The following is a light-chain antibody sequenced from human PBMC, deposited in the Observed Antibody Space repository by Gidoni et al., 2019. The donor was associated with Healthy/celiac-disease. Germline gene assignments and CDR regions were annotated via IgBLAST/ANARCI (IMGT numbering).Light chain of an antibody. CDR2: EVS. CDR1: SSDVGGYNY. J-gene: IGLJ2*01. Sequence: QSALTQPASVSGSPGQSSTISCTGTSSDVGGYNYVSWYQQHPGTSPKLMIYEVSNRPSGVSTRFSGSKSGNTASLTISGLQAEDEADYYCSSYTSSSTEVFGGGTKLTVL. CDR3: SSYTSSSTEV. V-gene: IGLV2-14*01.